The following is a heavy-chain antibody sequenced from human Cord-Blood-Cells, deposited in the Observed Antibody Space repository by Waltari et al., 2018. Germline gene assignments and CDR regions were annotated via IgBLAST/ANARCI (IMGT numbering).Heavy chain of an antibody. CDR2: INPNSGGT. CDR3: ARDPTYYYDSSGYSFDY. V-gene: IGHV1-2*02. CDR1: GYTFTGYY. Sequence: QVQLVQSGAEVKKPGASVKVSCKASGYTFTGYYMHWVRQAPGQGLEWMGWINPNSGGTNYAQKFQGRVTMTRDTSISTAYMELSRLRSDDTAVYYCARDPTYYYDSSGYSFDYWGQGTLVTVSS. J-gene: IGHJ4*02. D-gene: IGHD3-22*01.